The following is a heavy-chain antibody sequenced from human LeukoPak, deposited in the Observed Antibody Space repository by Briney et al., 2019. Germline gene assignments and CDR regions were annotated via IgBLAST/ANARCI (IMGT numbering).Heavy chain of an antibody. CDR1: GGSISNY. J-gene: IGHJ4*02. CDR3: ARYYCSSTSCYEDY. CDR2: IYYSGST. V-gene: IGHV4-59*01. D-gene: IGHD2-2*01. Sequence: PSETLSLTCTVSGGSISNYWSWIRQPPGKGLEWIGYIYYSGSTYYNPSLRSRVTISVDTSKNQFSLKLSSVTAADPAVYYCARYYCSSTSCYEDYWGQGTLVTVSS.